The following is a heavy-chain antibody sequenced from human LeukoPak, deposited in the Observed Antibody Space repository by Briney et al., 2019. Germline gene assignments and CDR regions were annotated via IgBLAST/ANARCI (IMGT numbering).Heavy chain of an antibody. CDR2: IYTSGST. CDR1: GFTFSSYA. V-gene: IGHV4-4*07. J-gene: IGHJ4*02. D-gene: IGHD2-8*01. Sequence: PGGSLRLSCAASGFTFSSYAMSWIRQPAGKGLEWIGRIYTSGSTNYNPSLKSRVTMSVDTSKNQFSLKLSSVTAADTAVYFCARGYCTNGVCSTGPTQAWGQGSLVTVSS. CDR3: ARGYCTNGVCSTGPTQA.